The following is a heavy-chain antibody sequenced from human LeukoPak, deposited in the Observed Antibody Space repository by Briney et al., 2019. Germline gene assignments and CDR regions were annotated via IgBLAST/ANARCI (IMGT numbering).Heavy chain of an antibody. V-gene: IGHV3-30*03. CDR1: GFTFSSYG. CDR2: ISYDGSNK. Sequence: GRSLRLSCAASGFTFSSYGMHWVRQAPGKGLEWVAVISYDGSNKYYADSVKGRFTISRDNSKNTLYLQMNRLRAEDTAVYYCARDMVRGLLLYWFDSWGQGTLVTVSS. D-gene: IGHD3-10*01. CDR3: ARDMVRGLLLYWFDS. J-gene: IGHJ5*01.